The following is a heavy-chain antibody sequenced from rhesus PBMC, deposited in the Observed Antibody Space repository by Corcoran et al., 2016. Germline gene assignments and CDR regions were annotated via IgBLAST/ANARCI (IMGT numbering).Heavy chain of an antibody. CDR1: GGSISNRSL. Sequence: QVQLQESGPGVLKPSETLSLTCAVSGGSISNRSLWTWIRPPPGKGLEWIGYISGSGTKTNYNPSLKSRVTISKDTSNTQFSLKLNSVTAADTAVYYCATDLKTWGQGVLVTVSS. J-gene: IGHJ4*01. CDR2: ISGSGTKT. V-gene: IGHV4S10*01. CDR3: ATDLKT.